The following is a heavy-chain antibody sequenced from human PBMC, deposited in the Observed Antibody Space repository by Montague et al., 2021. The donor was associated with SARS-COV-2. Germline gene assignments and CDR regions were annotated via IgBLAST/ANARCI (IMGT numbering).Heavy chain of an antibody. CDR2: IYDGGAV. Sequence: SETLSLTCGVSGGSISSSDWWSWVRRSPGKGLEWIAYIYDGGAVNYNPSLGSRVTISTDTSKNQLSLKVNSVTAADTAVYYCVRDHPYGGPRGAYDIWGQGTVVTVSS. J-gene: IGHJ3*02. CDR3: VRDHPYGGPRGAYDI. V-gene: IGHV4-4*02. D-gene: IGHD4-23*01. CDR1: GGSISSSDW.